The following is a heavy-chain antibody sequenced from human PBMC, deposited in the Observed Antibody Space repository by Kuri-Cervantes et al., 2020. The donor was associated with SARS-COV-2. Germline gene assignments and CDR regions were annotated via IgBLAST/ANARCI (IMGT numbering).Heavy chain of an antibody. CDR1: GYSFTSYW. J-gene: IGHJ4*02. V-gene: IGHV5-51*01. CDR2: IYPGDSDT. D-gene: IGHD3-3*01. CDR3: ARLLFWSGFVDS. Sequence: KVSCKGSGYSFTSYWIGWVRQMPGKGLEWMGIIYPGDSDTRYSPSFQGQVIISADKSINTAFLQWSSLKASDTAMYYCARLLFWSGFVDSWGQGTLVTVSS.